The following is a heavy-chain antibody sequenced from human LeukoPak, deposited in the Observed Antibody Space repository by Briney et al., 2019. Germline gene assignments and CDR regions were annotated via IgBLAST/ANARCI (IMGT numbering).Heavy chain of an antibody. CDR2: ISAYNGNT. V-gene: IGHV1-18*01. CDR1: GYTFTNYG. J-gene: IGHJ3*02. D-gene: IGHD3-9*01. Sequence: GASVKVSFKASGYTFTNYGISWVRQAPGQGLEWMGWISAYNGNTNYAQKLQGRVTMTTDTSTSTAYMELRSLRSDDTAVYYCARGNYDILTGPRRTDAFDIWGQGTKVTVSS. CDR3: ARGNYDILTGPRRTDAFDI.